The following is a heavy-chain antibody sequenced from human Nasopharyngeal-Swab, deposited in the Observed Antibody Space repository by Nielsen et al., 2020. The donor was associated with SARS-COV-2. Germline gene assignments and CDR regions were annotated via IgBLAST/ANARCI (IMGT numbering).Heavy chain of an antibody. CDR1: GDTFTSYG. CDR2: ISANNGDT. J-gene: IGHJ5*01. CDR3: ARCITNTWSKCWFDF. Sequence: ASVKVSCKASGDTFTSYGFGWVRQAPGQGLEWMGWISANNGDTDDAQKFRDRITMTTDTSTTTVHMELRGLKSDDTAVYYCARCITNTWSKCWFDFWGHGTLVTVSS. V-gene: IGHV1-18*01. D-gene: IGHD2-8*01.